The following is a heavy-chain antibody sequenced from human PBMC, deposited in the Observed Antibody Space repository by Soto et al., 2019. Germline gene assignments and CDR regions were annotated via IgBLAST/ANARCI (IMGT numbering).Heavy chain of an antibody. CDR3: VRGIYQKFGMDV. Sequence: EVQLVESGGDLVQPGGSLRLSCAASGFTFISHWIHWVRQTPGKGLVWVSRIDVGGNNRNYADSVKGRFTISRDNAKNTVYLQMNSLRADDTAVYYCVRGIYQKFGMDVWGQGTTV. CDR1: GFTFISHW. CDR2: IDVGGNNR. D-gene: IGHD3-3*02. V-gene: IGHV3-74*01. J-gene: IGHJ6*02.